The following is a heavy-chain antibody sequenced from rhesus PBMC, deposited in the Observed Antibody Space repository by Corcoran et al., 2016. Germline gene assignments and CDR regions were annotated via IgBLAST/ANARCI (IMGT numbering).Heavy chain of an antibody. CDR3: AREVPAAADAFDY. CDR1: GGSFSGYY. CDR2: ISGSSGST. Sequence: QVQLQESGPGLVKPSETLSLTCAVSGGSFSGYYWGWFRQPPGKGLEWIGYISGSSGSTDYNPSLKSRVTISTDTSKNQFSLKVSSVTAADTAVYYCAREVPAAADAFDYWGQGVLVTVSS. D-gene: IGHD6-31*01. J-gene: IGHJ4*01. V-gene: IGHV4-165*01.